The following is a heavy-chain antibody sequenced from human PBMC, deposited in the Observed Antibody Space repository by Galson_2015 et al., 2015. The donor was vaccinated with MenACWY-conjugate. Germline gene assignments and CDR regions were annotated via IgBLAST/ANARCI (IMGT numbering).Heavy chain of an antibody. CDR2: IYWDDDK. D-gene: IGHD6-19*01. CDR1: GFSLKTSGVG. J-gene: IGHJ4*02. V-gene: IGHV2-5*02. CDR3: AHSSGAVAEPDY. Sequence: PALVKPTQTLTLTCTFSGFSLKTSGVGVGWIRQPPGEALEWLALIYWDDDKRYSPSLKSRLTITKDTSKNQVVLTMTNMDPVDTATYYCAHSSGAVAEPDYWGQGTLVTVSS.